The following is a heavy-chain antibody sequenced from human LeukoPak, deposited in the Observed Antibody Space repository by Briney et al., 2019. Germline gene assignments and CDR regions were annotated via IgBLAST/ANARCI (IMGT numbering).Heavy chain of an antibody. Sequence: GGSLRLSCAASGFTFSSYAMHWVRQAPGEGLEWVAVMSYDGSNKHYADSVKGRFTISRDNSKNTLYLQMNSLRAEDTAVYYSARDSAAANYYGMDVWGQGPRSPSP. CDR1: GFTFSSYA. J-gene: IGHJ6*02. V-gene: IGHV3-30*04. CDR3: ARDSAAANYYGMDV. D-gene: IGHD6-13*01. CDR2: MSYDGSNK.